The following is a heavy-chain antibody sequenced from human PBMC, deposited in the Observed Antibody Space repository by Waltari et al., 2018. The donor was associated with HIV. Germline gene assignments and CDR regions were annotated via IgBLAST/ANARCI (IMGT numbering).Heavy chain of an antibody. D-gene: IGHD6-19*01. V-gene: IGHV1-69-2*01. Sequence: EVQLVQSGAEVKKPGATVKISCKVSGPTFTDYYMQWVQEAPGKGLEWIGLVDPEDGETIYAEIFQGRVTITADTSTDTAYMELSSLTYEDTAVYYCATSARLAVPTYWGQGTLVIVS. J-gene: IGHJ1*01. CDR1: GPTFTDYY. CDR3: ATSARLAVPTY. CDR2: VDPEDGET.